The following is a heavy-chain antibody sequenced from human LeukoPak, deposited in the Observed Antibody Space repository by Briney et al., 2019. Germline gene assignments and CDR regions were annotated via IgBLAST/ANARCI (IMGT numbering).Heavy chain of an antibody. CDR3: ARDRSGRHYYDSSGFQTVFDY. V-gene: IGHV3-30*02. J-gene: IGHJ4*02. Sequence: GGSLRLSCAASGFTFSSYGMSWVRQAPGKGLEWVAYIQYDGSNEQYADSVKGRFSISRDSSKNILYLQMNSLRAEDTAVYYCARDRSGRHYYDSSGFQTVFDYWGQGTLVTVSS. CDR2: IQYDGSNE. CDR1: GFTFSSYG. D-gene: IGHD3-22*01.